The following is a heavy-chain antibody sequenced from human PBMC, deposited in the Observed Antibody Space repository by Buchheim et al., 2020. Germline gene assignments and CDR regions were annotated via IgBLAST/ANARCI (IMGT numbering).Heavy chain of an antibody. CDR3: AKVFCSGGSCYDDYFDY. D-gene: IGHD2-15*01. J-gene: IGHJ4*02. CDR2: ISGSGGST. V-gene: IGHV3-23*01. CDR1: GFTFSSYA. Sequence: EVQLLESGGGLVQPGGSPRLSCAASGFTFSSYAMSWVRQAPGKGLEWVSAISGSGGSTYYADSVKGRFTISRDNSKNTLYLQMNSLRAEDTAVYYCAKVFCSGGSCYDDYFDYWGQGTL.